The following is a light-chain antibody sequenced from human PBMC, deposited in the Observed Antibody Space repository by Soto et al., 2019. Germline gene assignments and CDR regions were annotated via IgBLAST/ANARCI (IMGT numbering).Light chain of an antibody. CDR3: QQRSNWPYLT. J-gene: IGKJ4*01. Sequence: EIVLTQSPDTLSLSPGERATLSRRASQSVSGYLGWYQQKPGQAPRLLIYDASNRAYGVPARFRGSGSGTNFTLTIASLEPDDFAVYYCQQRSNWPYLTFGGGTKVDIK. CDR2: DAS. V-gene: IGKV3-11*01. CDR1: QSVSGY.